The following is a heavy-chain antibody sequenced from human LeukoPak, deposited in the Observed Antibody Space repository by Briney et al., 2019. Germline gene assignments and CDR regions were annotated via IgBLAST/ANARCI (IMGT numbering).Heavy chain of an antibody. CDR3: ARAQGVVVPAAIPHTFDI. J-gene: IGHJ3*02. Sequence: PSETLSLTCTVSGGSITSYYWSWIRQPPGEGLEWIGEINHSGSTNYNPSLKSRVTISVDTSKNQFSLKLSSVTAADTAVYYCARAQGVVVPAAIPHTFDIWGQGTMVTVSS. V-gene: IGHV4-34*01. CDR2: INHSGST. D-gene: IGHD2-2*02. CDR1: GGSITSYY.